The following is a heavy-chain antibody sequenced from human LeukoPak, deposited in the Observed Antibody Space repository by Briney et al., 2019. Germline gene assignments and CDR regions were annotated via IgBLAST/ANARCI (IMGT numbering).Heavy chain of an antibody. CDR2: IKQDGSET. J-gene: IGHJ4*02. CDR3: ARDKGDYDTSGSLFIF. Sequence: GGSLRLSCAASGFAFSRYWMSWVRQAPRKGLEWVANIKQDGSETYYVDSMKGRFTISRDNAKNSLYLQMNSLRAEDTAVYYCARDKGDYDTSGSLFIFGGQGTLVTVSS. CDR1: GFAFSRYW. D-gene: IGHD3-22*01. V-gene: IGHV3-7*03.